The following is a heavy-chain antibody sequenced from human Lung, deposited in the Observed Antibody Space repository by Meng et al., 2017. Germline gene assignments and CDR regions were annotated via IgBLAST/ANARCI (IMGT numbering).Heavy chain of an antibody. D-gene: IGHD6-19*01. CDR3: VRSSAWVRTGFDP. CDR1: GGSISTSGYY. Sequence: QLQESGPGLVKPSGALSLTCSVSGGSISTSGYYWGWIRQPPGKGLEWIGSIGHSGFTYYTPSLKSRVAVSLDTSKSQFSLMLTSVTAADTAVYYCVRSSAWVRTGFDPWGQGTLVTVSS. V-gene: IGHV4-39*01. CDR2: IGHSGFT. J-gene: IGHJ5*02.